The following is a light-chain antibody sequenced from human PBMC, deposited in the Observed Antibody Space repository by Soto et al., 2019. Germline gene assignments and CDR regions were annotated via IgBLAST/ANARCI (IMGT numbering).Light chain of an antibody. J-gene: IGKJ5*01. Sequence: EIVLTQSPATLSLSPGERATLSCRASQGVSSYLAWYQQKPGQAPRLLIYDASNRATGIPARFSVSGPGTDFTLTISSLEPEEFAVYYCQQRSNGHTFVQGKRLESK. CDR3: QQRSNGHT. CDR1: QGVSSY. V-gene: IGKV3D-11*01. CDR2: DAS.